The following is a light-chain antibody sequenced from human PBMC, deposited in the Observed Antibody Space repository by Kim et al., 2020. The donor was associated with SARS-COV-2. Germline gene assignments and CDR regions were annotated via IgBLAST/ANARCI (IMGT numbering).Light chain of an antibody. CDR2: DVT. CDR3: SAYAGSNNLI. J-gene: IGLJ2*01. V-gene: IGLV2-8*01. CDR1: SGDIGGYNY. Sequence: GQSVTISCAGTSGDIGGYNYVSWYQQHPGKAPKLVIYDVTRRPSGVPDRFSGSKSGNTASLTVSRLQAEDESDYFCSAYAGSNNLIFGGGTQLTVL.